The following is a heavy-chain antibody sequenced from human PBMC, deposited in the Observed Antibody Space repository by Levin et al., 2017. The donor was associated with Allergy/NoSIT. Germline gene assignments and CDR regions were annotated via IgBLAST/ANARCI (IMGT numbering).Heavy chain of an antibody. V-gene: IGHV4-4*07. D-gene: IGHD3-9*01. Sequence: SETLSLTCTVSGGSISSYYWSWIRQPAGKGLEWIGRIYTSGSTNYNPSLKSRVTMSVDTSKNQFSLKLSSVTAADTAVYYCARVANPDYDILTGYGAPDYWGQGTLVTVSS. CDR2: IYTSGST. J-gene: IGHJ4*02. CDR1: GGSISSYY. CDR3: ARVANPDYDILTGYGAPDY.